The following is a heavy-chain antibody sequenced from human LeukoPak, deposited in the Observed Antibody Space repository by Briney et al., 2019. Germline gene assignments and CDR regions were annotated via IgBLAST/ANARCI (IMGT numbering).Heavy chain of an antibody. CDR3: AKGRTIFGNFNWFDP. D-gene: IGHD3-3*01. V-gene: IGHV3-23*01. CDR2: ISGSGGST. J-gene: IGHJ5*02. Sequence: GGSLRLSCAASGFTFSSYAMSWVRQAPGKGLDGSSAISGSGGSTYYADSVKGRFTISRDNSKNTLYLQMNSLRAEDTAVYYCAKGRTIFGNFNWFDPWGQGTLVTVSS. CDR1: GFTFSSYA.